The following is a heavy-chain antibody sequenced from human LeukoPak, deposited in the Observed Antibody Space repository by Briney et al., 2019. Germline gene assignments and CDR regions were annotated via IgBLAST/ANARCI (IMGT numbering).Heavy chain of an antibody. CDR3: ARQYGNSKYYFDY. J-gene: IGHJ4*02. CDR1: GFIFTNCW. CDR2: IYPGDSDT. V-gene: IGHV5-51*01. D-gene: IGHD1-1*01. Sequence: GESLKISRKSSGFIFTNCWIGWVRQMPGKGLEWMGIIYPGDSDTRYRPSFQGQVTISVDNSISTAYLQWSSLKASNTAMYYCARQYGNSKYYFDYWGQGTLVTVSS.